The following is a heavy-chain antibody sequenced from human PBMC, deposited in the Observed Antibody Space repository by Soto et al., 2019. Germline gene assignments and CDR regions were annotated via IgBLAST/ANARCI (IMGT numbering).Heavy chain of an antibody. CDR1: GGSISSSSYY. Sequence: QLQLQESGPGLVKPSETLSLTCTVSGGSISSSSYYWGWIRQPPGKGLEWIGSIYYSGSTYYNPSLKSRVTISVDTSKNQFSLKLSSVTAADTAVYYCAGPLESGAFDIWGQGTMVTVSS. CDR2: IYYSGST. CDR3: AGPLESGAFDI. V-gene: IGHV4-39*01. J-gene: IGHJ3*02.